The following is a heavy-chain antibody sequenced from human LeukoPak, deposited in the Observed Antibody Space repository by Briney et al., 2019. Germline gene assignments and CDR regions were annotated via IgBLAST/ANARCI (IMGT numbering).Heavy chain of an antibody. CDR2: INHSGST. J-gene: IGHJ5*02. D-gene: IGHD3-9*01. CDR3: AREPGVLRYFDWLIRGNWFDP. Sequence: SETLSLTCTVSGGSISSGGYYWSWIRQPPGKGLEWIGEINHSGSTNYNPSLKSRVTISVDTSKNQFSLKLSSVTAADTAVYYCAREPGVLRYFDWLIRGNWFDPWGQGTLVTVSS. CDR1: GGSISSGGYY. V-gene: IGHV4-39*07.